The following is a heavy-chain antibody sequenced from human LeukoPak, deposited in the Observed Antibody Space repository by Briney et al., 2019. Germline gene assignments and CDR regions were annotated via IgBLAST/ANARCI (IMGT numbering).Heavy chain of an antibody. Sequence: PGGSLRLSCAASGFTFSSYNMNWVRQAPGKGLEWVSSISSSSSYIYYADSVKGRFTISRDNAKNSLYLQMNSLRAEDTAVYYCARGMIVPRGFDYWGQGTLVTVSS. J-gene: IGHJ4*02. CDR1: GFTFSSYN. CDR3: ARGMIVPRGFDY. V-gene: IGHV3-21*01. D-gene: IGHD3-22*01. CDR2: ISSSSSYI.